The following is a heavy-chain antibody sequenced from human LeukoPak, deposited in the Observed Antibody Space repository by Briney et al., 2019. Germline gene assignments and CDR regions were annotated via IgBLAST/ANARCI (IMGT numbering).Heavy chain of an antibody. J-gene: IGHJ4*02. CDR1: GGTFSSYA. CDR2: IIPILGIA. V-gene: IGHV1-69*04. Sequence: SVKVSCKASGGTFSSYAISWVRQAPGQGLKWMGRIIPILGIANYAQKFQGRVTITADKSTSTAYMELSSLRSEDTAVYYCARGAYGYLNYFDYWGQGTLVTVSS. D-gene: IGHD5-18*01. CDR3: ARGAYGYLNYFDY.